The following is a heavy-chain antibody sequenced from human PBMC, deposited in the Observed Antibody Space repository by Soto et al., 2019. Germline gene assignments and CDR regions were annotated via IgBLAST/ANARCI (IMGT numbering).Heavy chain of an antibody. CDR3: TGGSDNWNFRGSQDV. CDR2: LGVSGGSK. Sequence: EVQVLESGGGLVQPGGSLRLSYTASRFTFDNYAMNWVRQAPGKGLEWVSGLGVSGGSKYYADSVQGRFTISRDSSKITLYLHMNNLRVEDTAVYYCTGGSDNWNFRGSQDVWGQGTTVTVSS. D-gene: IGHD1-7*01. J-gene: IGHJ6*02. CDR1: RFTFDNYA. V-gene: IGHV3-23*01.